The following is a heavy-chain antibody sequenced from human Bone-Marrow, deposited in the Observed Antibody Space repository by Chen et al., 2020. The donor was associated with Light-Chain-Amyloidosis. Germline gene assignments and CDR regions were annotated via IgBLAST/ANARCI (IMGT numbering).Heavy chain of an antibody. J-gene: IGHJ4*02. V-gene: IGHV5-51*01. Sequence: EVQLEQSGPEVKKPGESLKISCKGSGYTFPNYWIGWVRQMPGKGLEWMGVIYPDDADARYSPSFVGQVTISADKSITTAYLQWRSLKASDTAMYYCARRRDGYYFDYWGQGTLVTVSS. CDR2: IYPDDADA. CDR3: ARRRDGYYFDY. CDR1: GYTFPNYW. D-gene: IGHD5-12*01.